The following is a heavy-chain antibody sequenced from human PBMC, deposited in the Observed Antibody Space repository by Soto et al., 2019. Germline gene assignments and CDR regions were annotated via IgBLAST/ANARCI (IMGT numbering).Heavy chain of an antibody. CDR2: IDPSDSYT. CDR1: GYSFTSYW. Sequence: GESLKISCKGSGYSFTSYWISWVRQMPGKGLEWMGRIDPSDSYTNYSPSFQGHVTISADKSISTAYLQWSSLKASDTAMYYCARQGGSSSQYYYYGMDVWGRGTTVAVSS. D-gene: IGHD6-6*01. CDR3: ARQGGSSSQYYYYGMDV. V-gene: IGHV5-10-1*01. J-gene: IGHJ6*02.